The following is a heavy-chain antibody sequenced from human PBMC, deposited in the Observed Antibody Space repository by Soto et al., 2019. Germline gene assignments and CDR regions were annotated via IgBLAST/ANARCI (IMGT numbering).Heavy chain of an antibody. V-gene: IGHV2-5*02. CDR1: GFSLSARGVG. CDR2: IYWDDAK. Sequence: SGPTLVKPTQTLTLTCTFSGFSLSARGVGVGWIRQPPGRALEWLALIYWDDAKNYSPSLKSRLTITKDTSKNRVVLTMTNMDPVDTATYFCAHKEPAKYFDYWGQGTLVTVSS. CDR3: AHKEPAKYFDY. J-gene: IGHJ4*02. D-gene: IGHD2-2*01.